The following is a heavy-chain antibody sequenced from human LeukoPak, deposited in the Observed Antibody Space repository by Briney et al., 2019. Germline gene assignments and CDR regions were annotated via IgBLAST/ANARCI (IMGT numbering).Heavy chain of an antibody. CDR3: VRHQPWDTTMGPAMDV. D-gene: IGHD5-18*01. Sequence: PSVTLSLTCTVSGGSISTYYWSWIRQPPGRGLGWIGYIYYSGSPKYNPSLKSRVTMSVDTSKNQFSLKLSSVTAADTAVFYCVRHQPWDTTMGPAMDVWGQGTTVSVS. CDR1: GGSISTYY. CDR2: IYYSGSP. V-gene: IGHV4-59*08. J-gene: IGHJ6*02.